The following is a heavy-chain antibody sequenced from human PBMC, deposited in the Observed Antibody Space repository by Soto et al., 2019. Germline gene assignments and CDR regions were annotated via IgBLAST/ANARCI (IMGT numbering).Heavy chain of an antibody. V-gene: IGHV1-69*13. CDR2: IIPIFGTA. CDR1: GGTFSSYA. Sequence: SVKVSCKASGGTFSSYASSWVRQAPGQGLEWMGGIIPIFGTANYAQKFQGRVTITADESTSTAYMELSSLRSEDTAVYYCASNSDIVATISSYYGMDVWGQGTTVTVSS. J-gene: IGHJ6*02. CDR3: ASNSDIVATISSYYGMDV. D-gene: IGHD5-12*01.